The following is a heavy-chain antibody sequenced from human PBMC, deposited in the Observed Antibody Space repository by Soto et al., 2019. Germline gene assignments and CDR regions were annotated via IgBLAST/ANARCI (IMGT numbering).Heavy chain of an antibody. CDR1: GGTFRTYT. Sequence: QVQLVQSGAEVKRPGSSVKVSCQTSGGTFRTYTINWVRQAPGQGLEWMGRIIPILDVANYAQKFQGRITLTSAKPTTAAHMELWRLSSEDTAVANRARSIQEGIGVTGRKIIWFDPRGEGALVTVSS. V-gene: IGHV1-69*02. CDR3: ARSIQEGIGVTGRKIIWFDP. CDR2: IIPILDVA. D-gene: IGHD6-19*01. J-gene: IGHJ5*02.